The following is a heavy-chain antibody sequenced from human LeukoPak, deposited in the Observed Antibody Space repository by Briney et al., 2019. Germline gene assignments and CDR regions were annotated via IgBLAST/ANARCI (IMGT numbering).Heavy chain of an antibody. CDR1: GYTFTSYG. CDR2: ISAYNGNT. Sequence: ASVKVSCKASGYTFTSYGISWVRQAPGQGLEWMEWISAYNGNTNYAQKLQGRVTMTTDTSTSTAYMELRSLRSDDTAVYYCARQGYSGHSQGAADYWGQGTLVTVSS. J-gene: IGHJ4*02. V-gene: IGHV1-18*01. CDR3: ARQGYSGHSQGAADY. D-gene: IGHD4-23*01.